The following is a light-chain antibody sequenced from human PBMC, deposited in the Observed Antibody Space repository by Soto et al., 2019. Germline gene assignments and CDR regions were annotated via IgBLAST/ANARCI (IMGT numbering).Light chain of an antibody. Sequence: DIQMTQSPSTLSASAGDRVTITCRASQTISSWLAWYQQKPGKAPKLLIYDASTLASGAPSRFSGRGSGTEFTLTISSLQPDDFATYYCQHYNSYPYTFGQGTELEIK. CDR1: QTISSW. V-gene: IGKV1-5*01. J-gene: IGKJ2*01. CDR3: QHYNSYPYT. CDR2: DAS.